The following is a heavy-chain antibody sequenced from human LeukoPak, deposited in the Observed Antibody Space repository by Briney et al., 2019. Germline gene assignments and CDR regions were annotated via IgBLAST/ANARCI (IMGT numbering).Heavy chain of an antibody. CDR3: ARGRRTYNWNDGVWYYYGMDV. J-gene: IGHJ6*02. CDR1: GYTFTSYD. CDR2: MNPNSGNT. Sequence: ASVKVSCKASGYTFTSYDINWVRQATGQGREWMGWMNPNSGNTGYAQKFQGRVTMTRNTSISTAYMELSSLRSEDTAVYYCARGRRTYNWNDGVWYYYGMDVWGQGTTVTVSS. D-gene: IGHD1-1*01. V-gene: IGHV1-8*01.